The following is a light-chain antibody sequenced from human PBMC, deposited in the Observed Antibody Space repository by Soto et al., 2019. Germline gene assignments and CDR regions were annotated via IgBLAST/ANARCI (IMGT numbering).Light chain of an antibody. V-gene: IGKV1-33*01. CDR2: DAS. Sequence: DIQMTQSPSSLSASVGDRVTIPCQASQDISNYLNWYQQKPGKAPKLLIYDASNLETGVPSRFSGSGSGTDFTITISSLQPEDIATYYCQQYDNLPLTVGGGTKWASK. CDR1: QDISNY. J-gene: IGKJ4*01. CDR3: QQYDNLPLT.